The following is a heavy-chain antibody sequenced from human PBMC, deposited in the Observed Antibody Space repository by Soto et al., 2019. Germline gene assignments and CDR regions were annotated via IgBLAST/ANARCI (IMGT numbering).Heavy chain of an antibody. V-gene: IGHV3-48*01. CDR1: GFTFSSYS. D-gene: IGHD3-10*01. J-gene: IGHJ6*02. CDR3: ARPTFFFGSGSYSANAYAMDV. Sequence: PGGSLRLSCAASGFTFSSYSMNWVRQAPGKGLEWISYISSSSSTMYYADSVKGRFTVSRGNAKNSLSLQMNSLRAEDTAVYYCARPTFFFGSGSYSANAYAMDVWGQGTTVTVS. CDR2: ISSSSSTM.